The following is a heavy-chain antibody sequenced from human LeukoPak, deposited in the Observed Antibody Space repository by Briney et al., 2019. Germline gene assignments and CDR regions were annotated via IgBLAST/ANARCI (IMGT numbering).Heavy chain of an antibody. J-gene: IGHJ4*02. CDR1: GFTFDDYA. CDR3: AKAVGYSYGVDFDY. Sequence: GGSLRLSCAASGFTFDDYAMHWVRQAPGKGLEWVSLISGNGGSTYYADSVKGRFTISRDNSKNSLYLQMNSLRTEDTALYYCAKAVGYSYGVDFDYWGQGTLVTVSS. V-gene: IGHV3-43*02. CDR2: ISGNGGST. D-gene: IGHD5-18*01.